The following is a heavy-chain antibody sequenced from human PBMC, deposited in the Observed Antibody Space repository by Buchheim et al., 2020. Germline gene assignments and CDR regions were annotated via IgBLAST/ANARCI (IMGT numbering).Heavy chain of an antibody. CDR2: IWYDGSNK. CDR3: ARDEEYDYVWGSYPYYFDY. J-gene: IGHJ4*02. Sequence: QVQLVESGGGVVQPGRSLRLSCAASGFTFSSYGMHWVRQAPGKGLEWVAVIWYDGSNKYYADSVKGRFTISRDNSKNTLYLQMNSLRAEDTAVYYCARDEEYDYVWGSYPYYFDYGGQGTL. V-gene: IGHV3-33*01. CDR1: GFTFSSYG. D-gene: IGHD3-16*01.